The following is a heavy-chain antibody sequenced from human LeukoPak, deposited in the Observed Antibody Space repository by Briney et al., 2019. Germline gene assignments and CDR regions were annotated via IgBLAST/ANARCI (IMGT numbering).Heavy chain of an antibody. J-gene: IGHJ4*02. CDR3: ARAYSSSWSPLGY. CDR1: GGTFSSYT. D-gene: IGHD6-13*01. V-gene: IGHV1-69*02. Sequence: SVKVSCKASGGTFSSYTISWVRQAPGQGLEWMGRIIPILGIANYAQKFQGRVTITADKSTSTAYMELSSLRSEDSAVYYCARAYSSSWSPLGYWGQGTLVTVSS. CDR2: IIPILGIA.